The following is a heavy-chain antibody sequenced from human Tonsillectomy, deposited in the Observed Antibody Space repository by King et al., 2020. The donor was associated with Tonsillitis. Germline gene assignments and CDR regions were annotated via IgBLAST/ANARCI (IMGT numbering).Heavy chain of an antibody. J-gene: IGHJ4*02. CDR1: GFTFSSYD. V-gene: IGHV3-33*05. CDR2: ISSDGSYK. D-gene: IGHD4/OR15-4a*01. Sequence: HVQLVESGGGVVQPGRSLRLYCAASGFTFSSYDMYWVRQAPGKGLEWVAVISSDGSYKYYADSVQGRFTISRDNSKNTLYLQMNSLRAEDTAVYYCARDRDDYIFDYWGQGTLVTVSS. CDR3: ARDRDDYIFDY.